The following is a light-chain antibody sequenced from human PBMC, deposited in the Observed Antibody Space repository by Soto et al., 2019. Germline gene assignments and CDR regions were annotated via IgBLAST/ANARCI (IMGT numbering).Light chain of an antibody. CDR2: DVT. Sequence: QSALTQPASVSGSPGQSITISCTGTSSDVGGFNYVSWYQQHPGKAPKLMIYDVTNRPSGVSYRFSGSKSGNTASLTISGLQAEDEADYYCNSYTSSSTDVFGTGTKLTDL. V-gene: IGLV2-14*03. CDR1: SSDVGGFNY. CDR3: NSYTSSSTDV. J-gene: IGLJ1*01.